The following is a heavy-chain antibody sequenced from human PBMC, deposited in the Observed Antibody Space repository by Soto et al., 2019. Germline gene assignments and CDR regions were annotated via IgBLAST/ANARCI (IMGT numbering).Heavy chain of an antibody. J-gene: IGHJ5*02. D-gene: IGHD2-21*02. CDR1: GGSISSSSYY. V-gene: IGHV4-39*01. Sequence: QLQLQESGPGLVKPSETLSLTCTVSGGSISSSSYYWGWIRQPPGKGLEWIGSIYYSGSTYYNPSLKSRVTISVDTSKNHFSLKLSSVTAADTAVYYCARPYCGGDCYYNWFDPWGQGTLVTVSS. CDR2: IYYSGST. CDR3: ARPYCGGDCYYNWFDP.